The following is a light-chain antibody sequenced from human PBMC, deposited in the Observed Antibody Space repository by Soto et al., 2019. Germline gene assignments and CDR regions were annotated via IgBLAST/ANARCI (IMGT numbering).Light chain of an antibody. Sequence: QSALTQPRSVSGSPGQSVTISCTGTSSDVCGYNYVSWYQQHPGKAPKLIIYDVSKRPSGVPDRFSGSKSGNTASLTISGLQAEYEADYYCCSYAGSYTYVFGTGTKLTVL. CDR2: DVS. V-gene: IGLV2-11*01. J-gene: IGLJ1*01. CDR1: SSDVCGYNY. CDR3: CSYAGSYTYV.